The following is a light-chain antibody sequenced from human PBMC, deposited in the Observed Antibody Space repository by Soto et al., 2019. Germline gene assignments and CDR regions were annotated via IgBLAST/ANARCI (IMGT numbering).Light chain of an antibody. CDR2: DAS. J-gene: IGKJ3*01. CDR3: QQRSNWPT. V-gene: IGKV3-11*01. Sequence: EIVLTQSPATLSLSPGERATLSCRASQSVRGSLAWYQQKPGQAPRLLIYDASNRATGIPARFSGGGSGTYFTLTISSLEPEDFAVYYCQQRSNWPTFGPGTKVDIK. CDR1: QSVRGS.